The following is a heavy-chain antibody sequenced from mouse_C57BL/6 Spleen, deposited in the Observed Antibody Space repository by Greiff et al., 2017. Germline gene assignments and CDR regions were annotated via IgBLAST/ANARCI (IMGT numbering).Heavy chain of an antibody. J-gene: IGHJ4*01. V-gene: IGHV1-55*01. CDR2: IYPGSGST. CDR1: GYTFTSYW. CDR3: VLYYGFSYAMDY. D-gene: IGHD1-1*01. Sequence: QVQLQQPGAELVKPGASVKMSCKASGYTFTSYWITWVKQRPGQGLEWIGDIYPGSGSTNYNEKFKSKATLSVDTSSSTAYMQLSSLTSEDSAVYYCVLYYGFSYAMDYWGQGTSVTVSS.